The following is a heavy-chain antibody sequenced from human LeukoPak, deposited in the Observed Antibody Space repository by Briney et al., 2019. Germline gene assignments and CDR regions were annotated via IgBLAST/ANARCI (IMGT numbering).Heavy chain of an antibody. CDR2: ISGSGGST. CDR1: GVTFSSYA. CDR3: AKAPPQVVAATFDY. Sequence: GGSLRLSCAASGVTFSSYAMSWVRQAPGKGLEWVPAISGSGGSTYYADSVKGRFTISRDNSKNTLYLQMNSLRAEDTAVYYCAKAPPQVVAATFDYWGQGTLVTVSS. J-gene: IGHJ4*02. V-gene: IGHV3-23*01. D-gene: IGHD2-15*01.